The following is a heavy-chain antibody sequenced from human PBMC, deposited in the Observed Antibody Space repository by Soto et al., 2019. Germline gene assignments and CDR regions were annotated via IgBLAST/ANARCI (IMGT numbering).Heavy chain of an antibody. CDR2: TYYSGST. J-gene: IGHJ3*02. V-gene: IGHV4-59*01. CDR1: GGSISSYY. Sequence: SETRSLTCTVSGGSISSYYWSWNRQPPGKGLEGIGYTYYSGSTNYNPSLKSRVTISVDTSKNQFSLKLSTATAADTAVYYCAIVVTGDDAFDIWGQGTMVTVSS. D-gene: IGHD2-21*02. CDR3: AIVVTGDDAFDI.